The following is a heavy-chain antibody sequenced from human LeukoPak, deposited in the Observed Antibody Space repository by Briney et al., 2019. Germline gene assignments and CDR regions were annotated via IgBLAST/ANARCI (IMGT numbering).Heavy chain of an antibody. V-gene: IGHV1-46*01. CDR3: ARDNSVGDIAWWFDP. Sequence: ASVKVSCKASGYTFTSYHMHWVRQAPGQGLEWMGIINPSGGTTNYAQKFQGRVTMTRDRSTTTDYMELSSLRSEDTAVYYCARDNSVGDIAWWFDPWGQGTLVTVSS. CDR1: GYTFTSYH. J-gene: IGHJ5*02. D-gene: IGHD3-16*02. CDR2: INPSGGTT.